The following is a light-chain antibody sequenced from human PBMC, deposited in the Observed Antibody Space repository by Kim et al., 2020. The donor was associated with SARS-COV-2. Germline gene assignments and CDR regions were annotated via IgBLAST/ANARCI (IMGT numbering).Light chain of an antibody. V-gene: IGLV2-8*01. CDR2: EVS. J-gene: IGLJ1*01. Sequence: GQSVTISCTGTSSDVGNYNYVSWYQQHPGKAPKLMISEVSKRPSGVPDRFSGSKSGNTASLTVSGLQAEDEADYYCSSYAGGPYVFGSGTKVTVL. CDR3: SSYAGGPYV. CDR1: SSDVGNYNY.